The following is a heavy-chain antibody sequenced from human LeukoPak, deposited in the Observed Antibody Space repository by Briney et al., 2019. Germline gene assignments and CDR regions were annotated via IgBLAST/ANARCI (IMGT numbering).Heavy chain of an antibody. V-gene: IGHV4-38-2*02. Sequence: SETLSLTCTVSGYSISNSYYWGWIRQPPGKGLDWIGSIYHSGNTYYNPSLESRVTISLDTSKNQFSLKLTSVTAADTAVYYCARAGYGDSDFDYWGQGTLVTVSS. CDR3: ARAGYGDSDFDY. D-gene: IGHD4-17*01. CDR2: IYHSGNT. CDR1: GYSISNSYY. J-gene: IGHJ4*02.